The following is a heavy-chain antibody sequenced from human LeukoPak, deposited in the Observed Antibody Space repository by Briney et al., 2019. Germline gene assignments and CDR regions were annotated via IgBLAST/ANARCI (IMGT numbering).Heavy chain of an antibody. CDR2: LRYDGSTK. Sequence: GGSLSLSCAASGFTLSTYGMHWVRQAPGKGLEWVAFLRYDGSTKYYADSVKGRFTISRDNSKNTLYLQMNSLRAEDTAVYYCAKVKQVPAALDAFDIWGQGTMVTVSS. CDR1: GFTLSTYG. J-gene: IGHJ3*02. CDR3: AKVKQVPAALDAFDI. V-gene: IGHV3-30*02. D-gene: IGHD2-2*01.